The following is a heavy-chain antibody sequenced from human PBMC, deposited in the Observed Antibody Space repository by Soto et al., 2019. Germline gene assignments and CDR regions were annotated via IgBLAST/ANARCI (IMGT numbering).Heavy chain of an antibody. CDR3: ARLGYYDSSGYNLNAFDI. V-gene: IGHV4-31*03. Sequence: SETLSLTCTVSGGSISSGGYYWSWIRQHPGKGLEWIGYIYYSGSTYYNPSLKSRVTISVDTSKNQFSLKLSSVTAADTAVYYCARLGYYDSSGYNLNAFDIWGQGTIVTVSS. CDR1: GGSISSGGYY. J-gene: IGHJ3*02. D-gene: IGHD3-22*01. CDR2: IYYSGST.